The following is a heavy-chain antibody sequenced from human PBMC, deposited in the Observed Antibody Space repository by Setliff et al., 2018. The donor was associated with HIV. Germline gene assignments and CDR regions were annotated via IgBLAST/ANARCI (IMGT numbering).Heavy chain of an antibody. D-gene: IGHD3-22*01. CDR1: GGSISSGSYY. CDR3: ARTMLLPATQPFDY. V-gene: IGHV4-61*02. CDR2: IYTSGST. J-gene: IGHJ4*02. Sequence: SETLSLTCTVSGGSISSGSYYWSWIRQPAGKGLEWIGRIYTSGSTNYNPSLKSRVTISVDTSKNQFSLKLSSVTAADTAVYYCARTMLLPATQPFDYWGQGTLVTVSS.